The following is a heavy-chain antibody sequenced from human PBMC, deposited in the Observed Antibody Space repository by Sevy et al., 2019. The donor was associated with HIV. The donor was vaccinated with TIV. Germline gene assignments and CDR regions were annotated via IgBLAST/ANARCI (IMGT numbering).Heavy chain of an antibody. CDR2: ISDSSNYI. Sequence: GGSLRLSCAASGFTFRSYSMNWVRQAPGKGLEWVSSISDSSNYIYYGESVKGRFTISRDNPKKSLFLQMTSLRAEVTAVYYCARDMTIFGVVVGMDVWGQGTTVTVSS. D-gene: IGHD3-3*01. CDR3: ARDMTIFGVVVGMDV. V-gene: IGHV3-21*01. J-gene: IGHJ6*02. CDR1: GFTFRSYS.